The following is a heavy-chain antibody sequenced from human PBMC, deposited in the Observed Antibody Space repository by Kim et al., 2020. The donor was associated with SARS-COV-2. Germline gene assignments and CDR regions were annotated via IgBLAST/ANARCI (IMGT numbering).Heavy chain of an antibody. J-gene: IGHJ6*03. CDR3: ARGVRWTRFYYYYYMDV. CDR2: INHSGST. CDR1: GGSFSGYY. D-gene: IGHD4-17*01. Sequence: SETLSLTCAVYGGSFSGYYWSWIRQPPGKGLEWIGEINHSGSTNYNPSLKSRVTISVDTSKNQFSLKLSSVTAADTAVYYCARGVRWTRFYYYYYMDVWGKGTTVTVSS. V-gene: IGHV4-34*01.